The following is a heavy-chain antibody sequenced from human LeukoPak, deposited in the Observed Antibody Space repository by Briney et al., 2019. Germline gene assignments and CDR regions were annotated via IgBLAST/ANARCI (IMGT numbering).Heavy chain of an antibody. CDR3: ARTPSTSGTAAGSFDY. V-gene: IGHV1-18*01. CDR2: ISAYNGNT. D-gene: IGHD6-13*01. CDR1: GYTLTSYG. Sequence: GASVKVSCKASGYTLTSYGISWVRQAPGQGLEWMGWISAYNGNTNYAQKLQGRVTMTTDTSTSTAYMELRSLRSDDTAVYYCARTPSTSGTAAGSFDYWGQGTLVTVSS. J-gene: IGHJ4*02.